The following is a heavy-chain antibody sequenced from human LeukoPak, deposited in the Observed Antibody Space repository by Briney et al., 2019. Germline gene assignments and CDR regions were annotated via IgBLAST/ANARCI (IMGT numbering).Heavy chain of an antibody. CDR1: GFTFSSYA. CDR3: AKGEDYYDSSGPLDY. Sequence: PGGSLRLSCAASGFTFSSYAMSWVRQAPGKGLEWVSAISGSGGSTHYADSVKGRFTISRDNSKNTLYLQMNSLRAEDTAVYYCAKGEDYYDSSGPLDYWGQGTLVTVSS. CDR2: ISGSGGST. J-gene: IGHJ4*02. D-gene: IGHD3-22*01. V-gene: IGHV3-23*01.